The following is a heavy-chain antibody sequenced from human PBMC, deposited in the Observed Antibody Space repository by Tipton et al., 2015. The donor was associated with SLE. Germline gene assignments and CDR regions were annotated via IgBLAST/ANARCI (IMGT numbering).Heavy chain of an antibody. V-gene: IGHV4-59*08. CDR1: GGSINNYY. CDR3: ARGTGFDYYYYYYALDV. D-gene: IGHD5-12*01. Sequence: LRLSCTVSGGSINNYYWSWIRQTPGKGLEWIGYIYYSGDAKYSPSLKTRVTISLDTSENQFSLKLNSVTAADTATYYCARGTGFDYYYYYYALDVWGQGTAVTVSS. CDR2: IYYSGDA. J-gene: IGHJ6*02.